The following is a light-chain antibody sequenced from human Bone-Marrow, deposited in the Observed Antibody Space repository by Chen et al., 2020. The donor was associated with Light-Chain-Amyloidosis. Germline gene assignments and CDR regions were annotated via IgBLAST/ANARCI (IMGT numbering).Light chain of an antibody. J-gene: IGKJ5*01. Sequence: EIVLTQSPATLSLSPGERATLSCRASQSVSSYFAWYQQKPGQAPRLLIYAASNRATGIPARFSGSGSGTDFTITISSLEPEDFAVYYCQQRSNWPLITFGQGTRLEIK. CDR3: QQRSNWPLIT. V-gene: IGKV3-11*01. CDR1: QSVSSY. CDR2: AAS.